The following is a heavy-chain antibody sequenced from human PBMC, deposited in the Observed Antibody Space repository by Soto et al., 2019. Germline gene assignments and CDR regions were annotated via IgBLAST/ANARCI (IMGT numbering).Heavy chain of an antibody. J-gene: IGHJ6*02. V-gene: IGHV4-59*08. Sequence: SETLSLTCSVSGGSITSHYCSWFRQPPGKGLEWIGYIHHSGSTSYNPSLKSRVTMSVDTSKNQFSLKVNSVTAADTALYYCGRQGFGKLHGLVDVWGPGTTVTVSS. CDR2: IHHSGST. D-gene: IGHD3-10*01. CDR1: GGSITSHY. CDR3: GRQGFGKLHGLVDV.